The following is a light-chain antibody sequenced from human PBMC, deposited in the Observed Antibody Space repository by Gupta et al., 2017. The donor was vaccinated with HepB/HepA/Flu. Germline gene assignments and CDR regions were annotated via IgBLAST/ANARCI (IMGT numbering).Light chain of an antibody. Sequence: QSALTQPASVSGSPGQSITISCTGTSSDVGSFNLVSWYQQHPGKAPKVMIYEVSKRPSGVSNLFSGSKSGNTASLTISVLQAEDDADYYCCSYAGSSTWVFGGGTKLTVL. J-gene: IGLJ3*02. CDR2: EVS. CDR1: SSDVGSFNL. CDR3: CSYAGSSTWV. V-gene: IGLV2-23*02.